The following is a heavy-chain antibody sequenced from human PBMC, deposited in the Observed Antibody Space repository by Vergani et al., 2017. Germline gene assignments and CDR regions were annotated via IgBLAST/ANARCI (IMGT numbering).Heavy chain of an antibody. CDR3: ARDLYYYDSSGRDGMDV. D-gene: IGHD3-22*01. V-gene: IGHV1-46*03. CDR2: INPSGGSK. Sequence: QVQLVQSGAEVKKPGASVKVSCKASEYTFTSYYMHWVRQAPGQGLEWMGIINPSGGSKSYAQKFPGRVTRTRDTSTGTVYMELSSLRSEDTAVYYCARDLYYYDSSGRDGMDVWGQGTTVTVSS. CDR1: EYTFTSYY. J-gene: IGHJ6*02.